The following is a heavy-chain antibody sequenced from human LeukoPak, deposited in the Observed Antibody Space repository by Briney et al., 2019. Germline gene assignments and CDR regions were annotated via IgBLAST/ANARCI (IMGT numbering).Heavy chain of an antibody. D-gene: IGHD3-3*01. CDR3: ARDRRITIFGVAMGDAFDI. V-gene: IGHV3-7*01. J-gene: IGHJ3*02. CDR2: IKQDGSEK. Sequence: PGGSLRLSCAASGFTFSSYWMSWVRQAPGKGLEWVANIKQDGSEKYYVDSVKGRFTISRDNAKNSLYLQMNSLRAEDTAVYYRARDRRITIFGVAMGDAFDIWGQGTMVTVSS. CDR1: GFTFSSYW.